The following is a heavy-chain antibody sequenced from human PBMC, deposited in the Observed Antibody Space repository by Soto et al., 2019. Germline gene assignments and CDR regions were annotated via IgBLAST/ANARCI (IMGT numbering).Heavy chain of an antibody. CDR3: VRPQGRYYYYYMDV. J-gene: IGHJ6*03. CDR1: GGSSSSTSYY. D-gene: IGHD3-10*01. V-gene: IGHV4-39*01. CDR2: IYYSGST. Sequence: SETLSLTCTVSGGSSSSTSYYWGWIRQPPGKGLEWIGSIYYSGSTYYNPSLKSRVTISVDTSKNQFSLKLSSVTAADTAVYYCVRPQGRYYYYYMDVWGKGTTVTVSS.